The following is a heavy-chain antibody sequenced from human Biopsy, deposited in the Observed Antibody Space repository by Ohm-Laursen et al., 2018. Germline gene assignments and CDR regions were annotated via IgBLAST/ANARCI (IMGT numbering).Heavy chain of an antibody. CDR1: EYTLTELP. D-gene: IGHD1-1*01. CDR3: AADINVWNVNY. Sequence: AASVKASCKVSEYTLTELPMHWVRQAPGRGLEWMGGFAPENGKTIYAQKFQGRVTMTEDTSTDTAYMELSSLRSEDTAVYYCAADINVWNVNYWGQGTQVTVSS. CDR2: FAPENGKT. V-gene: IGHV1-24*01. J-gene: IGHJ4*02.